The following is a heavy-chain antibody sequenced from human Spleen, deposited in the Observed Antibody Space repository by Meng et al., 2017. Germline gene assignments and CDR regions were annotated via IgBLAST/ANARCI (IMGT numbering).Heavy chain of an antibody. CDR2: INRSGST. J-gene: IGHJ3*01. V-gene: IGHV4-34*01. CDR3: ARGFGTTGTTPIDSFDF. CDR1: GGSFSGYY. D-gene: IGHD4-17*01. Sequence: SETLSLTCAVYGGSFSGYYWSWIRQPPGKGLEWIGEINRSGSTNYNPSLKSRVTISVDTSKNQFSLKLSSVTAADTAVYYCARGFGTTGTTPIDSFDFWGQGTMVTVSS.